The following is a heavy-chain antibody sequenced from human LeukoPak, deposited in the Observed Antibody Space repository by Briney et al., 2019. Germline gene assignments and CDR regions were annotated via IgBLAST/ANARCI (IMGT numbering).Heavy chain of an antibody. Sequence: PSETLSLTCTVSGDSITSYYWSWIRQPPGKGLEWIGYIYYSGSTNYNPSLKSRVAISVDTSTNQFSLKLTSVTAADTAVYYCARGEDSSGYYPYYFDCWGQGTLVTVSS. CDR1: GDSITSYY. V-gene: IGHV4-59*13. CDR2: IYYSGST. D-gene: IGHD3-22*01. J-gene: IGHJ4*02. CDR3: ARGEDSSGYYPYYFDC.